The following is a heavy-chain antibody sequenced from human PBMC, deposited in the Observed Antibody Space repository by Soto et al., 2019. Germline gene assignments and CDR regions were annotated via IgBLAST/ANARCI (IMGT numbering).Heavy chain of an antibody. CDR3: ARDRRYDFWSGYYVDN. CDR2: IKQDGSEK. CDR1: GFTFSRYW. Sequence: EVQLVESGGGLVQPGRSLRLSCAASGFTFSRYWMSWVRQAPGKGLEWVANIKQDGSEKYYVDSVKGRFTISRDNAKNSLYLQMNSLRAEDTAVYYCARDRRYDFWSGYYVDNWGQGTLVTVSS. V-gene: IGHV3-7*01. D-gene: IGHD3-3*01. J-gene: IGHJ4*02.